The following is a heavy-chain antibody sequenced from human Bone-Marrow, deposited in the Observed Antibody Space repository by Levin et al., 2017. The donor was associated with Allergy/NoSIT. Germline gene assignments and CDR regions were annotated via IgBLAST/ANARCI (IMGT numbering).Heavy chain of an antibody. CDR1: GFTFSSYA. D-gene: IGHD3-22*01. V-gene: IGHV3-23*01. Sequence: GESLKISCAASGFTFSSYAMGWVRQAPGKGLEWVSSISDSGAITHYADSVRGRLTISRDNSRNTLFLQMSSLRVEDTAVYYCAEEFYDSSGFHQFDYWGQGTLVTVSS. CDR2: ISDSGAIT. J-gene: IGHJ4*02. CDR3: AEEFYDSSGFHQFDY.